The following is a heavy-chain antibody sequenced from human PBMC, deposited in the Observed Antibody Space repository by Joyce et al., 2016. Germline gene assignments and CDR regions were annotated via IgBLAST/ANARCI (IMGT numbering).Heavy chain of an antibody. Sequence: EVQLVESGGGLVQPGGSLRLSCAASGFTFSTYWMGWVRQAPGKGLEWVANIKQDGSEKYYVDSVKGRFTISRDNAKNSLYLQMNSLRVEDTAVYYCARGQDFYGSGSQPLDCWGQGTLVTVSS. V-gene: IGHV3-7*01. CDR2: IKQDGSEK. J-gene: IGHJ4*02. D-gene: IGHD3-10*01. CDR3: ARGQDFYGSGSQPLDC. CDR1: GFTFSTYW.